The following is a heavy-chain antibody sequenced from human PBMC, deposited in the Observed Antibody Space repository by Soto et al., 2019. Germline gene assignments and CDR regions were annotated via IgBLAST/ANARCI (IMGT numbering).Heavy chain of an antibody. CDR1: GFTFSTYA. D-gene: IGHD2-15*01. V-gene: IGHV3-23*01. CDR2: ISDSEGST. CDR3: AKEVEGGWYYFDY. J-gene: IGHJ4*02. Sequence: EVQLLESGGGLVQPGGSLTLSCAASGFTFSTYAMTWVRQAPGKGLEWVSTISDSEGSTYYADSVKGRFTISRDNSKNTVYLQMNSLRAEDTAVYYCAKEVEGGWYYFDYWGQGTLVTVSS.